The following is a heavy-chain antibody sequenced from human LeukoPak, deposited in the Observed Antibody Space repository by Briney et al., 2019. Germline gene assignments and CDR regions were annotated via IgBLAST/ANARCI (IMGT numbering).Heavy chain of an antibody. Sequence: ASEKVSCKASGYTFTGYYMHWVRQAPGQGLEWMGWINPNSGGTNYAQKFQGRVTMTRDTSISTAYMELSRLRSDDTAVYYCARDLPQYCSGGSCYGLYYYGMDVWGQGTTVTVSS. CDR2: INPNSGGT. V-gene: IGHV1-2*02. CDR1: GYTFTGYY. J-gene: IGHJ6*02. D-gene: IGHD2-15*01. CDR3: ARDLPQYCSGGSCYGLYYYGMDV.